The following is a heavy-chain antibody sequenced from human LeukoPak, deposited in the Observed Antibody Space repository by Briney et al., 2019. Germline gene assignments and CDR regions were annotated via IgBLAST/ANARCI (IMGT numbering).Heavy chain of an antibody. CDR2: ISSSSSYI. D-gene: IGHD2-8*01. J-gene: IGHJ4*02. CDR3: AREWSRFTPPDY. CDR1: GFTFSSYS. Sequence: PGGSLRLSCAASGFTFSSYSMNWVRQAPGKGLEWVSSISSSSSYIYYADSVKGRFTISRDNAKNSLYLQMNSLRAEDMAVYYCAREWSRFTPPDYWGQGTLVTVSS. V-gene: IGHV3-21*01.